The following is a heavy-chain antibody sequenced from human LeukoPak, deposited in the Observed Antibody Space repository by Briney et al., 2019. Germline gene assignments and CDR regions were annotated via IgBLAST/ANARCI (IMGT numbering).Heavy chain of an antibody. V-gene: IGHV3-23*01. D-gene: IGHD3-22*01. Sequence: RPGGSLRLSCAASGFTFSSYEMNWVRQAPGKGLEWVSAISNDGGGTQYADFVEGRFTISRDNSKNTLFLQMSSLRAEDTALYYCAKGSSGYFADLWGQGTLVTVSS. J-gene: IGHJ5*02. CDR2: ISNDGGGT. CDR3: AKGSSGYFADL. CDR1: GFTFSSYE.